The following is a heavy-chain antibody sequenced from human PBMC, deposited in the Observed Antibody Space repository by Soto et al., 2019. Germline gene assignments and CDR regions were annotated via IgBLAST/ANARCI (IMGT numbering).Heavy chain of an antibody. CDR1: EGTFNSYA. V-gene: IGHV1-69*01. D-gene: IGHD6-13*01. Sequence: QAQVVQSGAEVRKPGSSVKLSCKASEGTFNSYAIAWVRQAPGQGLEWMGGIIPYYNTLNYAQKFRDRVTITADDSTNTVYMELSSLRSDDTAVYFCASGASRWYPYFFDSWAQGNLVTVSS. CDR2: IIPYYNTL. CDR3: ASGASRWYPYFFDS. J-gene: IGHJ4*02.